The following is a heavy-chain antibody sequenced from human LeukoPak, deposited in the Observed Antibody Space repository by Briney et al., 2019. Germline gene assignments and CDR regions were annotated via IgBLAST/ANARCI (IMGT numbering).Heavy chain of an antibody. Sequence: GGSLRLSCAASGFTFSSYGMHWVRQAPGKGLEWVAFIRYDGSNKYYADSVKGRFTISRDNAKNSLYLQMNSLRAEDTAVYYCARVMSEDIVLMVHDYWGQGTLVTVSS. CDR2: IRYDGSNK. V-gene: IGHV3-30*02. D-gene: IGHD2-8*01. J-gene: IGHJ4*02. CDR1: GFTFSSYG. CDR3: ARVMSEDIVLMVHDY.